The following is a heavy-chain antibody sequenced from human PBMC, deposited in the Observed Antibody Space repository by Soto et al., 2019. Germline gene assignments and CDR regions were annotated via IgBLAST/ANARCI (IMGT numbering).Heavy chain of an antibody. CDR1: GFTFSSYA. J-gene: IGHJ4*02. V-gene: IGHV3-23*01. CDR3: AKDGRILLLY. CDR2: ISGSGGST. Sequence: EVQLLESGGGLVQPGGSLRLSCAASGFTFSSYAMSWVRQAPGKGLEWVSAISGSGGSTYYADSVKGRFTISIDNSKNALYPQMNSLRAEDTAVYYCAKDGRILLLYWGQGTLVTVSS. D-gene: IGHD2-15*01.